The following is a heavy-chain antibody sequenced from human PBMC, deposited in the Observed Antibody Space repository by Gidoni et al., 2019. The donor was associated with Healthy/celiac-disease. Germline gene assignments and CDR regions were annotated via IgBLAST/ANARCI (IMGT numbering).Heavy chain of an antibody. J-gene: IGHJ2*01. V-gene: IGHV3-33*01. CDR3: ARTSRTGYSSSWYLGLGDYWYFDL. D-gene: IGHD6-13*01. CDR2: IWYDGSNK. Sequence: QVQLVESGGGVVQPGRSLRLSCAASGFTFSSYGMHWVRQAPGKGLGWLAVIWYDGSNKYYADSVQGRYTISRDNSKNTLYLQMNSLRAEDTAVYYCARTSRTGYSSSWYLGLGDYWYFDLWGRGTLVTVSS. CDR1: GFTFSSYG.